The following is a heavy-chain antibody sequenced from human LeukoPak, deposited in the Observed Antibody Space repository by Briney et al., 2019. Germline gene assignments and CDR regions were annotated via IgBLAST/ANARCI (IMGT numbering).Heavy chain of an antibody. V-gene: IGHV3-43*02. Sequence: GGSLRLSCAASGFTFDHYGMHWVRQTPGRGLECVSLISGDGTATDYADSVRGRFTISRDNSRNSLYLQMNRLRIEDTALYYCACLSSSWPEDCWGQGTLVTVSS. D-gene: IGHD6-13*01. CDR3: ACLSSSWPEDC. J-gene: IGHJ4*02. CDR1: GFTFDHYG. CDR2: ISGDGTAT.